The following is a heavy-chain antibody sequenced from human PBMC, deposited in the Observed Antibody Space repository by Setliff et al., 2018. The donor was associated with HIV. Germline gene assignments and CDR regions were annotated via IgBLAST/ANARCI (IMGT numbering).Heavy chain of an antibody. CDR1: GGSFSGYY. Sequence: ASETLSLTCAVYGGSFSGYYWSWIRQPPGKGLEWIGEIHHSGITNYNPSLKSRVTISIDTSKNQFSLKLSSVTAADTAVYSCARATPFVVVPAAPNYYYYMDVWGKGTTVTVSS. D-gene: IGHD2-2*01. J-gene: IGHJ6*03. V-gene: IGHV4-34*01. CDR2: IHHSGIT. CDR3: ARATPFVVVPAAPNYYYYMDV.